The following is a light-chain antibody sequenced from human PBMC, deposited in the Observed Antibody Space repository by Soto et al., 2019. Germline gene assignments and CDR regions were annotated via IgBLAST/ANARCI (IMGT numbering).Light chain of an antibody. CDR1: QSISSD. CDR2: GAS. CDR3: QQYHKWPLT. Sequence: EIVMTQSPATLSVSPGERATLSCRASQSISSDIAWYQQKPGQAPRLLIYGASTRATGIPARFSGSGSGKEFTLTISSLQSEDFAVYYCQQYHKWPLTFGGGTKVEIK. J-gene: IGKJ4*01. V-gene: IGKV3D-15*01.